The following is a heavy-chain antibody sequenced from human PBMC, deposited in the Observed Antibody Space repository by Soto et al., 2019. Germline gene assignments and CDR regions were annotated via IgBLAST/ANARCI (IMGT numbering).Heavy chain of an antibody. J-gene: IGHJ3*01. CDR3: ARAQQVAAPVGS. Sequence: ASVKVSCKTSGYTFNTYVINWVLQAPGQGLEWMGWINPNSGGTNYAQKFQGRVTMTRDTSISTAYMDLSRLRSDDTAVYYCARAQQVAAPVGSWGQGTMVTLSS. D-gene: IGHD6-13*01. CDR1: GYTFNTYV. CDR2: INPNSGGT. V-gene: IGHV1-2*02.